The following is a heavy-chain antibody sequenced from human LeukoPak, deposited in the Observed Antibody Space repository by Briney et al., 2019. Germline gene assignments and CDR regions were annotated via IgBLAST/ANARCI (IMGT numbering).Heavy chain of an antibody. CDR2: ICTSGSK. V-gene: IGHV4-4*07. J-gene: IGHJ4*02. D-gene: IGHD6-19*01. Sequence: PSESLCLTCAVSGGSISTYYWSSVRQPAGKGLEWSGRICTSGSKNYNPFLKSGVTMSVDTSKNQFSLKLSPVTAADTAVYYCARERERRTIIAVAGFVSYFDYWGQGNLVTVSS. CDR1: GGSISTYY. CDR3: ARERERRTIIAVAGFVSYFDY.